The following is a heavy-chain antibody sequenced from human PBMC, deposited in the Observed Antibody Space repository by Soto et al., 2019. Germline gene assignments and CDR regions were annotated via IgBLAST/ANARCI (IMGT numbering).Heavy chain of an antibody. V-gene: IGHV3-53*01. Sequence: SGGSLRLCSGASGFIVSSRYMSWVRQAPGKGLEWVSVIYDDGRTDYTDSVKGRFIISRDNSRNTLYLQMNSLRAEDTAVYYCASGGPYSSGCLDYWGRGTQVTVSS. D-gene: IGHD6-19*01. CDR3: ASGGPYSSGCLDY. CDR2: IYDDGRT. CDR1: GFIVSSRY. J-gene: IGHJ4*02.